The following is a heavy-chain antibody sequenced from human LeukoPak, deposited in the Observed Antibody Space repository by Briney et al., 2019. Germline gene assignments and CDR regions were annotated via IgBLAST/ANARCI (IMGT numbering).Heavy chain of an antibody. CDR3: ASTSIKIFGVVINRANDAFDI. CDR2: IYSGGST. CDR1: GFTVSSNY. J-gene: IGHJ3*02. Sequence: QPGGSLRLSCAASGFTVSSNYMSWVRQAPGKGLEWVSVIYSGGSTYYADSVKGRFTISRDNSKNTLYLQMNSLRAEDTAVYYCASTSIKIFGVVINRANDAFDIWGQGTMVTVSS. D-gene: IGHD3-3*01. V-gene: IGHV3-66*01.